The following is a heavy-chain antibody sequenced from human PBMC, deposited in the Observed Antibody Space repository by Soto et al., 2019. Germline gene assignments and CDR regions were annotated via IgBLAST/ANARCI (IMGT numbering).Heavy chain of an antibody. J-gene: IGHJ4*02. V-gene: IGHV1-8*01. CDR1: GYTFSNYD. Sequence: QVQLVQSGAELKKPGASVKVSCKASGYTFSNYDMNWVRQATGQGPEWIGWVNPNNGDTGYAQKFQGRVTLTTDISTNTDYMELTSLRSEDTAIYYCAKVSRKGSAIDFDYWGQGTLITVSS. CDR3: AKVSRKGSAIDFDY. CDR2: VNPNNGDT. D-gene: IGHD3-10*01.